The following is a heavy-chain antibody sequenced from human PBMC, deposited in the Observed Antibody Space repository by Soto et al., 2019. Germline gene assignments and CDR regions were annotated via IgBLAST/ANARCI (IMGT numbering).Heavy chain of an antibody. Sequence: GGSLRLSCAASGLTFDDYAMHWVRQGPGKGLEWVSVITWDGGSTYYTDSVKGRFTVSRDNSKNSLYLLMHSPRAEDTALYYCAKDIGAYCAGDCYLPDYWGQGTLVTVSS. D-gene: IGHD2-21*02. J-gene: IGHJ4*02. CDR2: ITWDGGST. CDR1: GLTFDDYA. V-gene: IGHV3-43D*04. CDR3: AKDIGAYCAGDCYLPDY.